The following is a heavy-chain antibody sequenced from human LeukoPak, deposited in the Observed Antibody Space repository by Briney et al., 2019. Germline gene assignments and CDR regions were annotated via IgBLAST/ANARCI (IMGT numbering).Heavy chain of an antibody. CDR3: ARRWGSPLGYYFDY. CDR1: GGSISSYY. CDR2: IYTSGST. V-gene: IGHV4-4*09. Sequence: SETLSLTCTVPGGSISSYYWSWIRQPPGKGLEWIGYIYTSGSTNYNPSLKSRVTISVDTSKNQFSLKLSSVTAAHTAAYYCARRWGSPLGYYFDYWGQGTLVTVSS. J-gene: IGHJ4*02. D-gene: IGHD2-21*01.